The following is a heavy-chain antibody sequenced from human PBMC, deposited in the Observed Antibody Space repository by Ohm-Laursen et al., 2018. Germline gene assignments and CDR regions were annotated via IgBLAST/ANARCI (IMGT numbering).Heavy chain of an antibody. Sequence: ESLKISCKGSGYSFTSYWIGWVRQMPGKGLEWMGIIYPSDSKTTYSPSFQGQVTISADKSISTAYLQWSSLKASDTAIYYCARHEGVAGTRYWGQGTLVTVSS. CDR2: IYPSDSKT. D-gene: IGHD6-19*01. CDR3: ARHEGVAGTRY. J-gene: IGHJ4*02. CDR1: GYSFTSYW. V-gene: IGHV5-51*01.